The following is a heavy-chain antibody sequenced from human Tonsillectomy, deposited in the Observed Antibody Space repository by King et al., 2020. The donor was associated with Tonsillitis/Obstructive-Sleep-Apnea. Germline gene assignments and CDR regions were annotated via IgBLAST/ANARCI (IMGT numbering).Heavy chain of an antibody. J-gene: IGHJ2*01. CDR3: ARATYWYFDL. CDR1: GFTYSNHW. CDR2: IRQDGRGK. V-gene: IGHV3-7*04. Sequence: VQLVESGGDLVQPGGSLRLSCAASGFTYSNHWMRWVRQAPGKVLEWVSNIRQDGRGKYYLDSVTGRFTISRDNAKNSLYLQMSSLRAEDTAVYYCARATYWYFDLWGRGTLVTVSS.